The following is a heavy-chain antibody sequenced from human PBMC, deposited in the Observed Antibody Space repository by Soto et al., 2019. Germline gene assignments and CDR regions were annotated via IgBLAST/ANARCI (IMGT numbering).Heavy chain of an antibody. CDR1: GFTFSSYA. Sequence: GGSLSLSSAASGFTFSSYAMSWVRQAPGKGLEWVSAISGSGGTTDYAAPVKGRFTISRDDSKNTLYLQMNSLKTEDTAVYYCTTDSAIVVVGAYWGQGTLVTVSS. CDR2: ISGSGGTT. CDR3: TTDSAIVVVGAY. J-gene: IGHJ4*02. D-gene: IGHD2-15*01. V-gene: IGHV3-23*01.